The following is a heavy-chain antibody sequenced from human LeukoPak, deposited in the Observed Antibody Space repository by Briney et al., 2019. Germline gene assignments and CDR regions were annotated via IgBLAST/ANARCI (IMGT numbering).Heavy chain of an antibody. CDR1: GGSVSSSSYY. V-gene: IGHV4-61*01. CDR2: IYYSGST. J-gene: IGHJ5*02. Sequence: PSETLSLTCTVSGGSVSSSSYYWSWIRQPPGTGLEWIGYIYYSGSTNYNPSLKSRVTISVDTSKNQFSLKLSSVTAADTAVYYCAGDPFFGDYGSGGPWGQGTLVTVSS. D-gene: IGHD3-10*01. CDR3: AGDPFFGDYGSGGP.